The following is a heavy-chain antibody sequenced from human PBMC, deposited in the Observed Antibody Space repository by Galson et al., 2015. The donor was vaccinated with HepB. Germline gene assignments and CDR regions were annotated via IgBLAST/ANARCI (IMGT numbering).Heavy chain of an antibody. CDR2: ISGSGGST. CDR1: GFTFSSYA. Sequence: SLRLSCAASGFTFSSYAMSWVRQAPGKGLEWVSAISGSGGSTYYADSVKGRFTISRDNSKNTLYLQMSSLRAEDTAVYYCAKAMRSEDYCSSTSCYDYYYYGMDVWGQGTTVTVSS. V-gene: IGHV3-23*01. J-gene: IGHJ6*02. CDR3: AKAMRSEDYCSSTSCYDYYYYGMDV. D-gene: IGHD2-2*01.